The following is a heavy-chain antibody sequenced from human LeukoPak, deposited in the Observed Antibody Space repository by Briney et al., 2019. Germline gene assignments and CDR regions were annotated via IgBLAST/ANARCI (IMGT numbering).Heavy chain of an antibody. V-gene: IGHV1-2*02. Sequence: XSVKVSCKASGYTFTGYYMHWVRQAPGQGLEWMGWINPNSGGTNYAQKFQGRVTMTRDTSISTAYMELSRLRSDDTAVYYCARGTLLRYFDWLLSATFDYWGQGTLVTVSS. J-gene: IGHJ4*02. CDR1: GYTFTGYY. D-gene: IGHD3-9*01. CDR3: ARGTLLRYFDWLLSATFDY. CDR2: INPNSGGT.